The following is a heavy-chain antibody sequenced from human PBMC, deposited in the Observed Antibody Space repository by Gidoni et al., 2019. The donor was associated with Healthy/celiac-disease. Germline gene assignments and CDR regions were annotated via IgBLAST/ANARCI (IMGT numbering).Heavy chain of an antibody. J-gene: IGHJ6*02. CDR2: ISSSSSTI. CDR3: ASFPVYYYGMDV. CDR1: GFTFSSYS. V-gene: IGHV3-48*01. Sequence: EVQLVESGGGLVQPGGSLRLSCAASGFTFSSYSMNWVRQAPGKGLEWVSYISSSSSTIYYADSVKGRFTISRDNAKNSLYLKMNSLRAEDTAVYYCASFPVYYYGMDVWGQGTTVTVSS.